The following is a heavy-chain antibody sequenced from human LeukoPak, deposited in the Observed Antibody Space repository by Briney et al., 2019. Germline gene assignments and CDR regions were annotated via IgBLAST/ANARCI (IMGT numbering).Heavy chain of an antibody. CDR3: ARAKYYYDRETHDAFDI. CDR2: IIPIFGTA. Sequence: SVKVSCKASGGTFSSYAISWVRQAPGQGLEWMGGIIPIFGTANYAQKFQGRVTITADESTSTAYMELSSLRSEDMAVYYCARAKYYYDRETHDAFDIWGQGTMVTVSS. J-gene: IGHJ3*02. CDR1: GGTFSSYA. V-gene: IGHV1-69*13. D-gene: IGHD3-22*01.